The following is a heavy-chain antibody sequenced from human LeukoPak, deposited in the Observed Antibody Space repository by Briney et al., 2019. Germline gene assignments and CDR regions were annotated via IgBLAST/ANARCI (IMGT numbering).Heavy chain of an antibody. Sequence: SETLSLTCTVSGGSMSGFFWTWIRQPPGRELEWIGSIYYSGSSTKYNPSLKSRVTISVDTSKSQFSLNLSSVTAADTAVYYCGRDLEVLPLAFHNVREVWGQGTTATASS. CDR2: IYYSGSST. D-gene: IGHD3-10*01. J-gene: IGHJ6*02. CDR1: GGSMSGFF. V-gene: IGHV4-59*12. CDR3: GRDLEVLPLAFHNVREV.